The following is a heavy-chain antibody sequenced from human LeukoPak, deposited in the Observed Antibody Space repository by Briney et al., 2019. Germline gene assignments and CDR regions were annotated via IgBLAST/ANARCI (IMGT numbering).Heavy chain of an antibody. D-gene: IGHD3-3*01. CDR3: ARVPLRFLEPFDY. CDR1: GGSFIGYY. V-gene: IGHV4-34*01. J-gene: IGHJ4*02. Sequence: SETLSLTCAVYGGSFIGYYWSWIRQPPGKGLEWIGEINHSGGANYNPSLKSRVTISADTSKSQFSLKLGSVTAADTAVYYCARVPLRFLEPFDYWGQGTLVTVSS. CDR2: INHSGGA.